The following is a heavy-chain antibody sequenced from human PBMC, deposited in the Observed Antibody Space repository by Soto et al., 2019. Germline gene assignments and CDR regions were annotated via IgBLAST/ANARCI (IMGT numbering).Heavy chain of an antibody. D-gene: IGHD3-3*01. J-gene: IGHJ4*02. CDR1: GFTFDTYG. Sequence: QVQLVESGGGVVQPGRSLRLSCAASGFTFDTYGMHWVRQAPGKGLDWVAVSSWDESSKYYSDSVKGRFTISRDNSKNILFLQINSLIVEDTAVYYCAREGTEGDYWGDYWGQGTLVTVSS. CDR3: AREGTEGDYWGDY. V-gene: IGHV3-30*03. CDR2: SSWDESSK.